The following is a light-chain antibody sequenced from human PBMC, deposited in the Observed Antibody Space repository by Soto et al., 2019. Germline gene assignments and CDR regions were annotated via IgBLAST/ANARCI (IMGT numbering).Light chain of an antibody. V-gene: IGLV2-14*03. J-gene: IGLJ1*01. CDR2: DVS. CDR3: GSYTTSSNYV. CDR1: SSDVGAYNF. Sequence: QSVLTQPASVPGSPGLSITISCTGTSSDVGAYNFVSWYQQHPDKAPKLMIFDVSNRPSGVSNRFSGSKSGNTASLTISGLHSEDEAEYYCGSYTTSSNYVFATGTKVTVL.